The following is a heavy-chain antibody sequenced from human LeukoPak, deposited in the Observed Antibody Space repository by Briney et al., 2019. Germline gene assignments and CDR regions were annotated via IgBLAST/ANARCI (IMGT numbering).Heavy chain of an antibody. CDR2: TNPNSGGT. J-gene: IGHJ4*02. V-gene: IGHV1-2*02. Sequence: ASVKVSCKASGYTFTGYYMHWVRQAPGQGLEWMGWTNPNSGGTNYAQKFQGRVTMTRDTSISTAYMELRSLRSDDTAVYYCARGPREYYDYVWGSYAHDYWGQGTLVTVSS. D-gene: IGHD3-16*01. CDR3: ARGPREYYDYVWGSYAHDY. CDR1: GYTFTGYY.